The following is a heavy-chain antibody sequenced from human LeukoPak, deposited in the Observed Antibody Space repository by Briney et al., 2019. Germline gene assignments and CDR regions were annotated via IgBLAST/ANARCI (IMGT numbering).Heavy chain of an antibody. CDR1: GYSFTSYW. Sequence: GESLKISCKGSGYSFTSYWIGCVPQMPGKGLEWMGIIYPADSDTRYSPSFQGQVTIPADKSISTAYLQWSSLEAADAAMYYCARLASEGTFDYWGQGTLVTASS. CDR3: ARLASEGTFDY. D-gene: IGHD1-1*01. CDR2: IYPADSDT. J-gene: IGHJ4*02. V-gene: IGHV5-51*01.